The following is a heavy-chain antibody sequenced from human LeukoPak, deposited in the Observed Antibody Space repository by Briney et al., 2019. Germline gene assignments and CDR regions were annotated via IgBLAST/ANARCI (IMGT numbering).Heavy chain of an antibody. CDR3: ARGSDNEALQH. V-gene: IGHV1-2*02. D-gene: IGHD3-3*01. CDR2: INPNSGGT. CDR1: GDRLTGYY. Sequence: AAVNLSYQSSGDRLTGYYVKWVRQAPGRGLKWMGWINPNSGGTNYAKKFQGRVNMTRDTSISTAYMELSRLRSDDTAVYYCARGSDNEALQHWGQGTLVTVSS. J-gene: IGHJ1*01.